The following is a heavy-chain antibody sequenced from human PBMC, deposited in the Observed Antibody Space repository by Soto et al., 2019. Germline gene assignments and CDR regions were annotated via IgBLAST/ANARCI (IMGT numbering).Heavy chain of an antibody. J-gene: IGHJ6*02. CDR1: GYTFNNYA. Sequence: QVQLVQSGAEVKKPGASVKVSCKASGYTFNNYAMQWVRQAPGQRREWMGWINGGDGNTEYSQKFKGRVTITRDTTARIAYMELIALRTEDTAVYYCARDHFGLDVWGQGTTVTVAS. CDR2: INGGDGNT. D-gene: IGHD3-3*02. CDR3: ARDHFGLDV. V-gene: IGHV1-3*01.